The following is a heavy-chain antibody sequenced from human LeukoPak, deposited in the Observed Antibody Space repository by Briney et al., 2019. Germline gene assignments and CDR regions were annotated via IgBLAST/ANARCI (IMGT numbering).Heavy chain of an antibody. CDR3: ARGLIPQEDYDFWSGYNDY. D-gene: IGHD3-3*01. CDR2: IIPILGIA. CDR1: GGTFSSYA. Sequence: SVKVSCKASGGTFSSYAIGWVRQAPGQGLEWMGRIIPILGIANYAQKFQGRVTITADKSTSTAYMGLSSLRSEDTAVYYCARGLIPQEDYDFWSGYNDYWGQGTLVTVSS. V-gene: IGHV1-69*04. J-gene: IGHJ4*02.